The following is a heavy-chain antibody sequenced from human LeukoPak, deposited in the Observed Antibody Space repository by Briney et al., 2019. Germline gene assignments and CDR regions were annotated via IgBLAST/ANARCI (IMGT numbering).Heavy chain of an antibody. CDR1: GYTLTELS. CDR3: ATGFFLEGATVLDY. V-gene: IGHV1-24*01. J-gene: IGHJ4*02. CDR2: FDPEDGET. D-gene: IGHD1-26*01. Sequence: GASVKVSCKVSGYTLTELSMHWVRQAPGKGLEWMGGFDPEDGETTYAQKFQGRVTMTEDTSTDTAYMELSSLRSEDTAVYYCATGFFLEGATVLDYWGQGTLVTVSS.